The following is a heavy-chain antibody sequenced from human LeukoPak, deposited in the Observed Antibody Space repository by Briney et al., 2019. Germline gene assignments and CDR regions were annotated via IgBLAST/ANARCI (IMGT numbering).Heavy chain of an antibody. Sequence: PGGSLRLSCAASGFTFSSYGMHWVRQAPGKGLEWVAVISYDGSNKYYAGSVKGRFTISRDNSKNTLYLQMNSLRAEDTAVYYCAKLRSPMVRMYYFDYWGQGTLVTVSS. CDR1: GFTFSSYG. CDR3: AKLRSPMVRMYYFDY. D-gene: IGHD5-18*01. CDR2: ISYDGSNK. J-gene: IGHJ4*02. V-gene: IGHV3-30*18.